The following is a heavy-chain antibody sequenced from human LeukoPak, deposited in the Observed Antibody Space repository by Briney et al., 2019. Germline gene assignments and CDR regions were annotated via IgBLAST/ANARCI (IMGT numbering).Heavy chain of an antibody. CDR3: ARDLEVGYSYGLSSDY. J-gene: IGHJ4*02. V-gene: IGHV4-39*07. CDR1: GGSISSSSYY. Sequence: PSETLSLTCTVSGGSISSSSYYWGWIRQPPGKGLEWLGSIYYSGSTYYNPSLKSRVTISVDTSKNQFSLKLSSVTAADTAVYYCARDLEVGYSYGLSSDYWGQGTLVTVSS. CDR2: IYYSGST. D-gene: IGHD5-18*01.